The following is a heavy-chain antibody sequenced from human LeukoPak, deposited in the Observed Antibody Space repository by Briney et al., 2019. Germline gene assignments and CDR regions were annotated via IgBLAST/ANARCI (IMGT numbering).Heavy chain of an antibody. J-gene: IGHJ4*02. V-gene: IGHV1-18*01. CDR2: ISAYNGNT. Sequence: GASVKVSCKASGYTFTSYGISWVRQAPGQGLEWMGWISAYNGNTKYAQKLQGRVTMTTETSTSTAYMELRSLTSDDTAAYFCARDYSSSWYYFDYWGQGTLVTVSS. CDR3: ARDYSSSWYYFDY. CDR1: GYTFTSYG. D-gene: IGHD6-13*01.